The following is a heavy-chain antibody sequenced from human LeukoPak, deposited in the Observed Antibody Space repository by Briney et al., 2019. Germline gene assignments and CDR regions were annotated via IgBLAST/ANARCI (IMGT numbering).Heavy chain of an antibody. CDR3: ARDSGTYGY. D-gene: IGHD1-26*01. CDR2: MNPNSGNT. V-gene: IGHV1-8*02. J-gene: IGHJ4*02. Sequence: ASVKVSCKASGYTFTSYDINWVRQATGQGLEWMGWMNPNSGNTGYAQKFQGRVTMTTDTSTSTAYMELRSLRSDDTAVYYCARDSGTYGYWGQGTLVTVSS. CDR1: GYTFTSYD.